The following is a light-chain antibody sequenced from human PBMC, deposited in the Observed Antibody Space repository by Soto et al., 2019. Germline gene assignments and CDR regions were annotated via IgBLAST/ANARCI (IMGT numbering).Light chain of an antibody. CDR2: LGS. V-gene: IGKV2-28*01. CDR3: MQSLQTPMYT. CDR1: QSLRHSNGYNY. Sequence: DIVMTQSPLPLPVTPGEPASISCRSSQSLRHSNGYNYLNWYLQKPGHSPQLLIHLGSSRASGVPDRFSGSGSGTDFTLEISRVEAEDFGVYYCMQSLQTPMYTFGQGTKLEIK. J-gene: IGKJ2*01.